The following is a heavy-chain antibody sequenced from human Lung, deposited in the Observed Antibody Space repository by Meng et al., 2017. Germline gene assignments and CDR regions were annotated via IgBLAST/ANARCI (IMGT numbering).Heavy chain of an antibody. D-gene: IGHD2-21*01. V-gene: IGHV4-4*02. J-gene: IGHJ4*02. CDR2: INHSGST. Sequence: QVQLQEWGPGLVKPSGTLSLNCAVSGGSISSNNWWSWVRQPPGKGLEWIGEINHSGSTNYNPSLKSRITISVDKPKNQFSLTLSSVTAADTAVYYCTKNDFYCLGYWGQGTLVTVSS. CDR3: TKNDFYCLGY. CDR1: GGSISSNNW.